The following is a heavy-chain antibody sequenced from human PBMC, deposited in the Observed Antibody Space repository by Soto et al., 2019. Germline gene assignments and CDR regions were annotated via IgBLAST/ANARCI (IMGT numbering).Heavy chain of an antibody. D-gene: IGHD2-21*02. V-gene: IGHV3-74*01. Sequence: LRLSCAASGFTFSSYWMHWVRQAPGKGLVWVSRINSDGSSTSYADSVKGRFTISRDNAKNTLYLQMNSLRAEDTAVYYCARAFSYCGGDCYSIPNWFDPWGQGTLVTVSS. J-gene: IGHJ5*02. CDR3: ARAFSYCGGDCYSIPNWFDP. CDR2: INSDGSST. CDR1: GFTFSSYW.